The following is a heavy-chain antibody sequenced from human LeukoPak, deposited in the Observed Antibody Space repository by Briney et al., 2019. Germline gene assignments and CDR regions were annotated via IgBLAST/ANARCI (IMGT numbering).Heavy chain of an antibody. J-gene: IGHJ3*01. V-gene: IGHV1-2*02. Sequence: ASVKVSCKASGYTFTDYYMHWVRQAPGQGLEWMGWINLKSGATNYAQNFQGRVTMTRVTSIKTAYMELSSLRSDDTAVYYCARDEDADTMNAFDVWGQGTVVTVSS. D-gene: IGHD2-15*01. CDR2: INLKSGAT. CDR1: GYTFTDYY. CDR3: ARDEDADTMNAFDV.